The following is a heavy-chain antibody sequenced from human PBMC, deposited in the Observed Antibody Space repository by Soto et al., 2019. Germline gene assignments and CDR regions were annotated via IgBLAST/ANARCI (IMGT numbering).Heavy chain of an antibody. V-gene: IGHV3-30-3*01. CDR2: ISYDGSNK. CDR1: GFTFSSYA. J-gene: IGHJ4*02. CDR3: ASNRTVSTMGY. Sequence: QVPLVESGGGVVQPGRSLRLSCAASGFTFSSYAMHWVRQAPGKGLEWVAVISYDGSNKYYAESVKGRFTISRDNSKNTLYLQMNSLRAEDTAVYYCASNRTVSTMGYWGQGTLVTVSS. D-gene: IGHD4-4*01.